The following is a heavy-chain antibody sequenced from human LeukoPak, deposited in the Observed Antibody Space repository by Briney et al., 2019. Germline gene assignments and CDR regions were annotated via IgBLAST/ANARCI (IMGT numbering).Heavy chain of an antibody. Sequence: GGSLRLSCAASGFTFRSYEMHWVRLTPGKGLTWVSRINSDGTKTDYADSVKGRFTISRDNGKNTLYLQMNSLRAGDTAVYYCARVFSGGGYDSSGYDYWGQGTLVTVSS. CDR1: GFTFRSYE. V-gene: IGHV3-74*01. CDR3: ARVFSGGGYDSSGYDY. CDR2: INSDGTKT. D-gene: IGHD3-22*01. J-gene: IGHJ4*02.